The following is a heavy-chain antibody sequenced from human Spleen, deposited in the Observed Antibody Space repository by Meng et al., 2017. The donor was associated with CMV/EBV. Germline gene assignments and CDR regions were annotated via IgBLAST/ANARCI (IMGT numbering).Heavy chain of an antibody. J-gene: IGHJ4*02. CDR1: GFTFSTFG. V-gene: IGHV3-30*02. Sequence: GESLKISCATSGFTFSTFGMNWVRQAPGKGLEWVAFIRFDGSYKSYADSVKGRFTISRDNSKNTLYMQMNSLRAEDTAVYYCVKDRAYSSSWYGGGAYFDYWDQGTLVTVSS. CDR2: IRFDGSYK. CDR3: VKDRAYSSSWYGGGAYFDY. D-gene: IGHD6-13*01.